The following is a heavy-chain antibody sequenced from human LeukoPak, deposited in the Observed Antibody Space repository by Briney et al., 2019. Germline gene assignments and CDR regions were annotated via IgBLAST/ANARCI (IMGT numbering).Heavy chain of an antibody. CDR2: INHSGST. CDR1: GGSFSGYY. V-gene: IGHV4-34*01. Sequence: SETLSLTCAVYGGSFSGYYWRWIRQPPGKGLEWIGEINHSGSTNYNPSLKSRVTISVDTSKNQFSLKLSSVTAADTAVYYCARAMTFHNWFDPWGQGTLATVSS. CDR3: ARAMTFHNWFDP. J-gene: IGHJ5*02. D-gene: IGHD3/OR15-3a*01.